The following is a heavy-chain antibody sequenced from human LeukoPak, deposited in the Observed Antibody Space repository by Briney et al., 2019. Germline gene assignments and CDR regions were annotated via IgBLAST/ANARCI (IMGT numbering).Heavy chain of an antibody. CDR1: GFTFDDYG. CDR2: INWNGGST. J-gene: IGHJ4*02. Sequence: GESLRLSCAASGFTFDDYGMSWVRQAPGKGLEWVSGINWNGGSTGYADSVKGRFTISRDNAKNSLYLQMNSLRAEATALYYCARGVGDNNYFDYWGQGTLVTVSS. V-gene: IGHV3-20*04. CDR3: ARGVGDNNYFDY. D-gene: IGHD1-26*01.